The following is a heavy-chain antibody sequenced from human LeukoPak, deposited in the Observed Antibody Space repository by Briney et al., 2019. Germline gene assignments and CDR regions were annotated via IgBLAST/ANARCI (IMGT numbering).Heavy chain of an antibody. J-gene: IGHJ4*02. V-gene: IGHV3-33*01. D-gene: IGHD3-22*01. CDR1: GFAFSSYG. Sequence: PGGSLRLSCAASGFAFSSYGMHWVRQAPGKGLEWVAVIWYDGSNKYYADSVKGRFTISRDNSKNTLYLQMNSLRAEHTAVYYCARDYYDSSGYYYGYFDYWGQGTLVTVSS. CDR2: IWYDGSNK. CDR3: ARDYYDSSGYYYGYFDY.